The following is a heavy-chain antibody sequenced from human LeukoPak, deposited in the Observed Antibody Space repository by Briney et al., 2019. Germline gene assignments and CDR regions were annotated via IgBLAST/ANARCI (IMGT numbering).Heavy chain of an antibody. CDR2: IDPSDSYT. Sequence: HGESLKISCKGSGYSFTSYWISWVRQMPGEGLEWMGSIDPSDSYTNFSPSFQGHVTISADKSISTAFLQWSSLKASDTAMYYCARHLSSGLLDYWGQGTLVTVSS. J-gene: IGHJ4*02. CDR1: GYSFTSYW. V-gene: IGHV5-10-1*01. D-gene: IGHD6-19*01. CDR3: ARHLSSGLLDY.